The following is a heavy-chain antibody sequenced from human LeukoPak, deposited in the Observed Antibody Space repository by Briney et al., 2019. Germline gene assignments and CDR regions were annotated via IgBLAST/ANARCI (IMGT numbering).Heavy chain of an antibody. D-gene: IGHD3-22*01. J-gene: IGHJ4*02. CDR2: IYHSGST. V-gene: IGHV4-38-2*02. CDR3: ARGDYYDSSGYYYY. Sequence: PSETLSLTCTVSGYSISSGYYWGWIRQPPGKGLEWIGNIYHSGSTNYNSSLKSRVTISVDTPKNQFSLKLNSVTAADTAVYYCARGDYYDSSGYYYYWGQGTLVTVPS. CDR1: GYSISSGYY.